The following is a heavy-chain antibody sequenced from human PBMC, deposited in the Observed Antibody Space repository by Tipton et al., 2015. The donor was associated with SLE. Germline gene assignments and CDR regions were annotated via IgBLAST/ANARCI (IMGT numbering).Heavy chain of an antibody. Sequence: TLSLTCAVYGGSFSGYYWSWIRQPPGKGLEWIGEINHSGSTNSNPSLKSRVTISVDTSKNQFSLKLSSVTAADTAVYYCARERNVWFGEFCYYYGMDVWGQGTTVTVSS. CDR2: INHSGST. J-gene: IGHJ6*02. D-gene: IGHD3-10*01. V-gene: IGHV4-34*01. CDR1: GGSFSGYY. CDR3: ARERNVWFGEFCYYYGMDV.